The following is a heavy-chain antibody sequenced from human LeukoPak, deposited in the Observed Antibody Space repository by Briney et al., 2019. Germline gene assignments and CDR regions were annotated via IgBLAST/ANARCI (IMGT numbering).Heavy chain of an antibody. D-gene: IGHD7-27*01. CDR1: GGSISSGSYY. Sequence: PSQTLSLTCTVSGGSISSGSYYWSWIRQPAGKGLEWIGRIYTSGSTNYNPSLKSRVTISVDTSKNQFSLKLSSVTAADTPVYYCAREIGPNWGDAFDIWGQGTMVTVSS. CDR3: AREIGPNWGDAFDI. CDR2: IYTSGST. J-gene: IGHJ3*02. V-gene: IGHV4-61*02.